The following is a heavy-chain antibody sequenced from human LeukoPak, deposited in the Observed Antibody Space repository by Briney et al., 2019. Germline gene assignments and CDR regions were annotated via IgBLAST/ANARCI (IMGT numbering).Heavy chain of an antibody. D-gene: IGHD3-22*01. CDR1: GYSFTSYW. CDR3: ARRGDSSGYYSWFDP. J-gene: IGHJ5*02. V-gene: IGHV5-51*01. CDR2: IYPGDSDT. Sequence: GESLQISCKGSGYSFTSYWIGWVRQMPGKGLEWMGIIYPGDSDTRYSPSFQGQVTISADKSISTAYLQWSSLKASDTAMYYCARRGDSSGYYSWFDPWGQGTLVTVSS.